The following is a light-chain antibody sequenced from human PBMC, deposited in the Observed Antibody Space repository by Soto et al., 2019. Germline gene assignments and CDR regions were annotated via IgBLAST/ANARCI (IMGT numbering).Light chain of an antibody. CDR3: GTWDSSLSAGV. CDR1: RSNIGNNY. J-gene: IGLJ2*01. Sequence: QSVLTQPPSVSAAPGQKVTVSCSGSRSNIGNNYVSWYQQLPKTAPKLLIYDNNKRPSGIPDRFSGSKSGTSATLGITGLQTGDEADYYCGTWDSSLSAGVFGGGTKVTVL. CDR2: DNN. V-gene: IGLV1-51*01.